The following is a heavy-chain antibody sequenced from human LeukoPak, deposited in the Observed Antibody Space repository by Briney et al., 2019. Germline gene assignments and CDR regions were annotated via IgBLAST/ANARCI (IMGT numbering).Heavy chain of an antibody. J-gene: IGHJ4*02. CDR3: VRDKISGWFVDQ. CDR1: GFTFSTYW. CDR2: ISSDGSNT. D-gene: IGHD6-19*01. Sequence: QAGGSLRLSCAASGFTFSTYWMRWVRHAPGKGPVWVSRISSDGSNTIYADSVKGRFTISRDNAKNTLYLQMNSLRAEDAAVYYCVRDKISGWFVDQWGQGTLVTVSS. V-gene: IGHV3-74*01.